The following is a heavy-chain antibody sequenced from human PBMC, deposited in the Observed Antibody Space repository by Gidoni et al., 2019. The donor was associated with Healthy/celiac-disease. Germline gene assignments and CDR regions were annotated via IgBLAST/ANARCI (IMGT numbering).Heavy chain of an antibody. CDR1: GFTFSSYG. V-gene: IGHV3-33*01. J-gene: IGHJ4*02. CDR3: ARSGSGSYYPFDY. Sequence: QVQLVESGGGVVQPGRSLRLSCAASGFTFSSYGMHWVRRAPGKGLEWVAVIWYDGSNKYYADSVKGRFTISRDNSKNTLYLQMNSLRAEDTAVYYCARSGSGSYYPFDYWGQGTLVTVSS. D-gene: IGHD3-10*01. CDR2: IWYDGSNK.